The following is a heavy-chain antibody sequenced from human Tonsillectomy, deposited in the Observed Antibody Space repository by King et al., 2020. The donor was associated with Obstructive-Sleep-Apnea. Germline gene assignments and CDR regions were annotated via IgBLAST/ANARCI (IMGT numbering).Heavy chain of an antibody. CDR3: ARRDRSTWDSSEGLDV. CDR1: GYSFTSCW. J-gene: IGHJ6*02. Sequence: QLVQSGAEVKKPGESLRISCKTSGYSFTSCWINWVRQMPGKGLEWVGRIDPSDSYTNYSPSFQGHVTISADKSISTAYLQWSSLKASDTAIYYCARRDRSTWDSSEGLDVWGQGSTVTVSS. CDR2: IDPSDSYT. D-gene: IGHD6-19*01. V-gene: IGHV5-10-1*03.